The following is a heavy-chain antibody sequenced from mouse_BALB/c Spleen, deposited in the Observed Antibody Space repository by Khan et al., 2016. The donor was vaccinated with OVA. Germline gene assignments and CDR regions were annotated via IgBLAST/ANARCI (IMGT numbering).Heavy chain of an antibody. CDR2: ISYSGST. J-gene: IGHJ2*01. D-gene: IGHD1-2*01. CDR1: GYSITSGYG. Sequence: EAQLQESGPGLVKPSQSLSLTCTVTGYSITSGYGWNWIRQFPGNKLEWMGYISYSGSTNYNPSLTSRISITRAPSKNQFFLQLNSMTTEDTATYYCARTARVKYWGQGTTLTVSS. V-gene: IGHV3-2*02. CDR3: ARTARVKY.